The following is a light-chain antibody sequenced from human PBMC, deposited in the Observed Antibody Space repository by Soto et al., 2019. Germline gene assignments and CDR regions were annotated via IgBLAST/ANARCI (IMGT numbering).Light chain of an antibody. CDR3: SSYTTDISPYV. J-gene: IGLJ1*01. V-gene: IGLV2-14*01. CDR2: EVV. Sequence: QSALTQPPSASGSPGQSVTISCTGTSSDVGAYNFVSWYQQHPGKAPKLIIYEVVNWPSGVSNRFSGSKSGNTASLTISGLQAEDEADYYCSSYTTDISPYVFGTGTKLTVL. CDR1: SSDVGAYNF.